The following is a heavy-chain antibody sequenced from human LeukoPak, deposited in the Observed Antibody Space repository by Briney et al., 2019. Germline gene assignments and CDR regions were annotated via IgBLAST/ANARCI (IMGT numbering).Heavy chain of an antibody. D-gene: IGHD6-19*01. CDR2: IRYDGSNK. V-gene: IGHV3-30*02. CDR3: AKDTYSSGWYGTIDY. J-gene: IGHJ4*02. Sequence: PGGSLRLSCAASGFTFSSYGMHWVRQAPGKGLEWVTFIRYDGSNKYYADSVKGRFTISRDNSKNTLYLQMNSLRAEDTAVYYCAKDTYSSGWYGTIDYWGQGTLVTVSS. CDR1: GFTFSSYG.